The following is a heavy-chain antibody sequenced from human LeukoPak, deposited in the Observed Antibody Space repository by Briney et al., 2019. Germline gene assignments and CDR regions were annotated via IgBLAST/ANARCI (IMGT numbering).Heavy chain of an antibody. J-gene: IGHJ4*02. D-gene: IGHD3-10*01. CDR1: GFTFSTYG. CDR3: AKEQRSSGSVSDFDS. CDR2: ISYDGSDK. Sequence: GGSLRLSCAASGFTFSTYGMHWVRQAPGKGLEWVAVISYDGSDKYCRESVKGRFTISRDNSKNTLYLQMNSLRAEDTAVYHCAKEQRSSGSVSDFDSWGQGTLVTVSS. V-gene: IGHV3-30*18.